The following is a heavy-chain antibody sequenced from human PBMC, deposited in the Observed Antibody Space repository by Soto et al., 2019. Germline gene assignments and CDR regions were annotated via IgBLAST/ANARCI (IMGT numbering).Heavy chain of an antibody. V-gene: IGHV1-58*02. CDR2: IVVGSGNT. CDR1: GFTFTSSA. CDR3: AADYYYGSGTYYYGMDV. Sequence: ASVKVSCKASGFTFTSSAMQWVRQARGQRLEWIGWIVVGSGNTNYAQKFQERVTITRDMSTSTAYMELSSLRSEDTAVYYCAADYYYGSGTYYYGMDVWGQGTTVTVSS. J-gene: IGHJ6*02. D-gene: IGHD3-10*01.